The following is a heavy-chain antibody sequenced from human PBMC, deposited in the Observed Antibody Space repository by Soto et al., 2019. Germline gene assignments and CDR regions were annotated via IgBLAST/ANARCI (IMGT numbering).Heavy chain of an antibody. J-gene: IGHJ5*02. Sequence: QINLIESGPTLVKPTQTLTLTCTFSGFSLSTSGAAVGWVRQPPGRALEWLALIYWDGDKRYNASLGNTLTTTKHTSMNQVVLTLTNVDPADTSTYYCAHRATMTIFGLIIDNGIWFDPWGQGTRVIVSS. V-gene: IGHV2-5*02. CDR1: GFSLSTSGAA. CDR2: IYWDGDK. D-gene: IGHD3-3*01. CDR3: AHRATMTIFGLIIDNGIWFDP.